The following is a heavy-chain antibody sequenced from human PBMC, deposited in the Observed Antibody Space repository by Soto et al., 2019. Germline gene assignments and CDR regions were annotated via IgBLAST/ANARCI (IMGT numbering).Heavy chain of an antibody. CDR2: IYYSGST. Sequence: PSETLSLTCTFSGGSISSSSYYLGWIRQPPGKGLEWIGSIYYSGSTYYNPSLKSRVTISVDTSKNQFSLKLSSVTAADTAVYYCARRGGVGATTYDYWGQGTLVTVSS. D-gene: IGHD1-26*01. V-gene: IGHV4-39*01. CDR3: ARRGGVGATTYDY. CDR1: GGSISSSSYY. J-gene: IGHJ4*02.